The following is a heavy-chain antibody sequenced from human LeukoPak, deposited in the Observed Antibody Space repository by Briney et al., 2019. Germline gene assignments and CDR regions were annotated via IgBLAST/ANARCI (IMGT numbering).Heavy chain of an antibody. Sequence: GGSLGLSCAASGFTFSTYGMNWVRQAPGKGLEWVSYISSTSSTIYNADSVKGRFTISRDNAKNSLYLQMNSLKAEDTAVYYCASGWELLRWGQGTLVTVSS. CDR2: ISSTSSTI. V-gene: IGHV3-48*04. CDR1: GFTFSTYG. J-gene: IGHJ4*02. CDR3: ASGWELLR. D-gene: IGHD1-26*01.